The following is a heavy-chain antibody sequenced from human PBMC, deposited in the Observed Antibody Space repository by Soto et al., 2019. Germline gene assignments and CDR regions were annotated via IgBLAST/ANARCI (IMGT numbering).Heavy chain of an antibody. J-gene: IGHJ3*02. V-gene: IGHV3-23*01. CDR2: ISGSGGST. CDR3: AKDPGRYSGDDGHAFDI. CDR1: GFTFSSYA. D-gene: IGHD5-12*01. Sequence: EVQLLESGGGLVQPGGSLRLSCAASGFTFSSYAMSWLRQARGKGLEWVSAISGSGGSTYYADSVKGRFTISRDNSKNTLELQMNSLRAEYTAVYYCAKDPGRYSGDDGHAFDIWGQGTMVTVSS.